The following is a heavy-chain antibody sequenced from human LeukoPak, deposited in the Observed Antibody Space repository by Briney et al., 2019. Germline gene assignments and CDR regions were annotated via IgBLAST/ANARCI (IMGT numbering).Heavy chain of an antibody. CDR2: ISSSGSTI. D-gene: IGHD3-10*01. J-gene: IGHJ6*02. CDR3: ASSRSGSYHYGMDV. V-gene: IGHV3-11*01. Sequence: PGGSLRLSCAASGFTFSYYYMSWIRQAPGKGLEWVSYISSSGSTIYYADSVKGRFTISRDNAKNSLYLQMNSLRAEDTAVYYCASSRSGSYHYGMDVWGQGTTVTVSS. CDR1: GFTFSYYY.